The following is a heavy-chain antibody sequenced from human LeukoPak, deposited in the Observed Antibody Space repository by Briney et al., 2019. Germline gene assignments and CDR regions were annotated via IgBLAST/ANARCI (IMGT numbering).Heavy chain of an antibody. V-gene: IGHV4-39*01. D-gene: IGHD6-13*01. CDR1: GGSISSSSYY. CDR3: ARHRRFRAYLYSSSWYGDAFDI. J-gene: IGHJ3*02. CDR2: IYYSGST. Sequence: SETLSLTCTVSGGSISSSSYYWGWIRQPPGKGLEWIGSIYYSGSTYYNPSLRSRVTISVDTSKNQFSLKLSSVTAADTAVYYCARHRRFRAYLYSSSWYGDAFDIWGQGTMVTVSS.